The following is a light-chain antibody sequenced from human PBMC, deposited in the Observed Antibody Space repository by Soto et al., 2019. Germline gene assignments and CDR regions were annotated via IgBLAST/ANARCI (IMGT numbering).Light chain of an antibody. CDR2: DAS. CDR1: QSVSSSY. CDR3: QQYGSSAGLFT. Sequence: EVVLTQSPGTLSLSPGERATLSCRASQSVSSSYLAWYQQKPGQAPRLLIYDASRRATGIPDRFSDSASGSDFTLTISRLEPEDFAVYYCQQYGSSAGLFTFGPGTKVDIK. V-gene: IGKV3-20*01. J-gene: IGKJ3*01.